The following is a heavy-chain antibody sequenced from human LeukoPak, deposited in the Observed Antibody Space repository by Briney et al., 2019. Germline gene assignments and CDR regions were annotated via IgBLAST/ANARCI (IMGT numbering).Heavy chain of an antibody. J-gene: IGHJ5*02. V-gene: IGHV3-21*01. CDR2: ISSSSSYI. D-gene: IGHD3-10*01. CDR3: ARALGVRGVLNWFDP. Sequence: GGSLRLSCAASGFTFSSYSMNWVRQAPGKGLEWVPSISSSSSYIYYADSVKGRFTISRDNAKNSLYLQMNSLRAEDTAVYYCARALGVRGVLNWFDPWGQGTLVTVSS. CDR1: GFTFSSYS.